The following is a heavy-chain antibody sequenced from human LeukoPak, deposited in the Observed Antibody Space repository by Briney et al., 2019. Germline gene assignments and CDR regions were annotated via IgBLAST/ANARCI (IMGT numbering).Heavy chain of an antibody. J-gene: IGHJ6*02. V-gene: IGHV3-21*01. CDR1: GFTFSSYS. Sequence: GGSLRLSCAASGFTFSSYSMNWVRQAPGKGLEWVSSISSSSGYIYYADSVKGRFTISRDNAKNSLYLQMNSLRAEDTAVYYCARQATNYGMDVWGQGTTVTVSS. CDR2: ISSSSGYI. CDR3: ARQATNYGMDV.